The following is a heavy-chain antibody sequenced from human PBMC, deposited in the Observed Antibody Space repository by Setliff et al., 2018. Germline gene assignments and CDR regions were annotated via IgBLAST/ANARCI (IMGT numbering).Heavy chain of an antibody. J-gene: IGHJ4*02. CDR3: ARGRPPLVGDY. CDR2: IYYSVST. D-gene: IGHD2-2*01. CDR1: GGSISSSRYS. Sequence: SETLSLTCSVSGGSISSSRYSWGWIRQTPGKGLEWTGSIYYSVSTYYNPSLESRVTIAVDTSKTQVSLKLSSMTAADTAVYYCARGRPPLVGDYWGQGTLVTVSS. V-gene: IGHV4-39*07.